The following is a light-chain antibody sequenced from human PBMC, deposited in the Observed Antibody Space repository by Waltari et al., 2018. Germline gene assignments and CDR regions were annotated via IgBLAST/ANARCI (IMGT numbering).Light chain of an antibody. Sequence: DIVMTQSPESLALSLGERATIHCKSSQSVLYRSNSWSHKNYVAWYQKKPGQPPKLLISGASARESGVPDRFGGDGSGTDLPLTISSLQAEDVAIYYCQQYHSTPWTFGQGTKVGVK. CDR3: QQYHSTPWT. CDR2: GAS. V-gene: IGKV4-1*01. CDR1: QSVLYRSNSWSHKNY. J-gene: IGKJ1*01.